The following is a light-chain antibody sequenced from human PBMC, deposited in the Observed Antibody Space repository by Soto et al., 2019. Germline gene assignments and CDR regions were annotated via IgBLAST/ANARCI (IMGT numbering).Light chain of an antibody. CDR3: LHYNNGPR. V-gene: IGKV1-9*01. Sequence: DIQLTQSPSFLSASVGDRVTITCRASQDISSYLAWYLQKPGKAPKLLIYGASTVQNGVPSRFSGSGYGTEFTLTISSLQPEDFAVYYCLHYNNGPRFGQGTKVDVK. CDR1: QDISSY. J-gene: IGKJ1*01. CDR2: GAS.